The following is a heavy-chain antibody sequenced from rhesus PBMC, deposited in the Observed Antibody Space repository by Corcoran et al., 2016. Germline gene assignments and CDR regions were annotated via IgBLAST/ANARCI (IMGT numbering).Heavy chain of an antibody. J-gene: IGHJ6*01. CDR3: AITVAEPYYYGLDS. CDR1: GFTFGSYA. D-gene: IGHD4-29*01. CDR2: IIPLVGIT. Sequence: QVQLVQSGAEVKKPGASVKVSCKASGFTFGSYAINWVRQAPGQGLEWMGVIIPLVGITNNAEKFQGRVTNTAYTSTSTAYMELSSLRSEDTAVYYCAITVAEPYYYGLDSWGQGVVVTVSS. V-gene: IGHV1-198*02.